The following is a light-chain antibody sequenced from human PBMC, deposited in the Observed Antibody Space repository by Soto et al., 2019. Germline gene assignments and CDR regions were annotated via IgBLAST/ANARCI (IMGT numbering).Light chain of an antibody. CDR3: QQYNNWPYT. CDR1: QSVSSN. CDR2: GAS. Sequence: EIVMTQSPATLSVSPGERATLSCRASQSVSSNLAWYQQKHGQAPRLLIYGASTRATGIPARFSGSGSGTEFNLTISSLQSEDFAVDYCQQYNNWPYTVGQGTKLEIK. V-gene: IGKV3-15*01. J-gene: IGKJ2*01.